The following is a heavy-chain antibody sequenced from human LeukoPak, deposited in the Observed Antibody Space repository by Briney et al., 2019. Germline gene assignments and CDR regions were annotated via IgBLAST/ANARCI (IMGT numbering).Heavy chain of an antibody. J-gene: IGHJ4*02. CDR1: GFTFSSYA. CDR3: ANSKVRGVITIGY. D-gene: IGHD3-10*01. CDR2: ISGSGGST. V-gene: IGHV3-23*01. Sequence: GGSLRLSCAASGFTFSSYAMSWVRQAPGKGLEWVSAISGSGGSTYYADSVKGRFTISRDNSKNTLYLQMNSLRAEDTAVYYCANSKVRGVITIGYWGQGTLVTVSS.